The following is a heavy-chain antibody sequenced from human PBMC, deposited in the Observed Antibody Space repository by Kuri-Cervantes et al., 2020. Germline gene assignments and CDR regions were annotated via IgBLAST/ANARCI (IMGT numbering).Heavy chain of an antibody. V-gene: IGHV1-2*02. CDR2: INPNSGGT. J-gene: IGHJ4*02. CDR1: GYTFTGYY. Sequence: ASVKVSCKASGYTFTGYYMHGVRQAPGQGLEWMGWINPNSGGTNYAQKFQGRVTMTRDTSISTAYMELSRLRSDDTAVYYCARKNLDSSGWYEEFDYWGQGTLVTVSS. CDR3: ARKNLDSSGWYEEFDY. D-gene: IGHD6-19*01.